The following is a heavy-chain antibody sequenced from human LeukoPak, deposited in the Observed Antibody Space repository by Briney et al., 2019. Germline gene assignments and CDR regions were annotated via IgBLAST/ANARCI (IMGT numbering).Heavy chain of an antibody. CDR1: GYTFTGYY. CDR2: INPNSGGT. D-gene: IGHD3-3*01. V-gene: IGHV1-2*02. J-gene: IGHJ4*02. CDR3: AREVVRGSGVGYFDY. Sequence: ASVKVSCKASGYTFTGYYMHWVRQAPGQGLEWMGWINPNSGGTNYAQKLQGRVTMTTDTSTSTAYMELRSLRSDDTAVYYCAREVVRGSGVGYFDYWGQGTLVTVSS.